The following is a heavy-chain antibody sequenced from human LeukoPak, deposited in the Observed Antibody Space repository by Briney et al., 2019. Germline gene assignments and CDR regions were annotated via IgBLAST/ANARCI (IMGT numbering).Heavy chain of an antibody. D-gene: IGHD6-19*01. V-gene: IGHV3-30*03. CDR3: ARELEQWLVLSY. Sequence: GRSLRLSCAASGFTFSSYGMHWVRQAPGKGLEWVAVISYDGSNKYYADSVKGRFTISRDNSKNTLYLQMNSLRAEDTAVYYCARELEQWLVLSYWGQGTLVTVSS. J-gene: IGHJ4*02. CDR1: GFTFSSYG. CDR2: ISYDGSNK.